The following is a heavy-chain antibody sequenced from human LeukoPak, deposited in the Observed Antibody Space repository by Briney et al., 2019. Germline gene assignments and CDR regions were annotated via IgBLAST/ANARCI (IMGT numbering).Heavy chain of an antibody. J-gene: IGHJ4*02. Sequence: GGSMRLSSAASGFSFSNYGMSWVRQAPGKGLEWDSSSSGSGDNTYYADSVKGRAAISRDNPTNTLYLQMASVLGEDPAVYHCATTKGYYDYWGRGTLVTVSS. V-gene: IGHV3-23*01. CDR2: SSGSGDNT. CDR1: GFSFSNYG. CDR3: ATTKGYYDY. D-gene: IGHD3-22*01.